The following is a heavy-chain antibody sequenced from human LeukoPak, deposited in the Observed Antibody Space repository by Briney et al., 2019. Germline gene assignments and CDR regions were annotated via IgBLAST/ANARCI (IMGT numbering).Heavy chain of an antibody. D-gene: IGHD3-22*01. CDR1: GYTFTSYY. J-gene: IGHJ5*02. CDR2: INPSGGST. CDR3: ARAATVRSMIVVARRGRWFDP. Sequence: ASVKVSCKASGYTFTSYYMHWVRQAPGQGLEWMGIINPSGGSTSYAQKFQGRVTMTRDMSTSTVYMELSSLRSEDTAVYYCARAATVRSMIVVARRGRWFDPWGQGTLVTVSS. V-gene: IGHV1-46*01.